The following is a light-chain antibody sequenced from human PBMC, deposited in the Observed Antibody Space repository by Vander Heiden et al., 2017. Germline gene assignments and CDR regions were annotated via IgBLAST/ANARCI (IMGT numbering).Light chain of an antibody. Sequence: QLVLTQSPSASASLGASVKRTCTLSSGHSSNAIAWHQQQPEKGPRYLMKLNSDGSHTKGDGIPDRFSGSSSGAERYLTISRLQSEDEADYYCQTWGTGLWVFGGGTKLTVL. CDR2: LNSDGSH. CDR1: SGHSSNA. CDR3: QTWGTGLWV. V-gene: IGLV4-69*01. J-gene: IGLJ3*02.